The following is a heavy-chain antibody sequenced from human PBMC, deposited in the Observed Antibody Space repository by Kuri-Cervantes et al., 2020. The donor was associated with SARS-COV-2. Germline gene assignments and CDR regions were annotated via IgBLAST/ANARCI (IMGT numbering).Heavy chain of an antibody. D-gene: IGHD2-2*01. CDR3: ARFRSYCSSTSCYLANAFDI. V-gene: IGHV1-69*13. CDR1: GGTFSSYA. Sequence: SVKVSCKASGGTFSSYAISWVRQAPGQGLEWMGRIIPIFGTANYAQKFQGRVTITGDESTSTAYMELSSLRSEDTAVYYCARFRSYCSSTSCYLANAFDIWGQGTMVTVSS. CDR2: IIPIFGTA. J-gene: IGHJ3*02.